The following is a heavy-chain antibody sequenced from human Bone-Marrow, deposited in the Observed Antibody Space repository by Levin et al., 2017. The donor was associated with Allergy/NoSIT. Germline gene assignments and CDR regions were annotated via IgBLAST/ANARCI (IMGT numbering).Heavy chain of an antibody. CDR2: TYYRSKWCN. V-gene: IGHV6-1*01. J-gene: IGHJ3*01. CDR1: GDRVSSSSSA. CDR3: ARDLTTPGGFAAFDF. D-gene: IGHD4-11*01. Sequence: SQTLSLTCAISGDRVSSSSSAWNWIRQSASRGLEWLGSTYYRSKWCNDYAVTLKSRITINPDTSKTQFSLQLNSVTPGDTAVYYCARDLTTPGGFAAFDFWGQGKMVTVSS.